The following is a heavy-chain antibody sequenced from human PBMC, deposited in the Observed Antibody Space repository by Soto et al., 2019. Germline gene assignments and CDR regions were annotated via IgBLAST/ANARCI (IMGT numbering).Heavy chain of an antibody. V-gene: IGHV4-59*08. CDR3: ATHFGGYDYFDS. D-gene: IGHD5-12*01. Sequence: GSLRLSCAASGFTFSSYAMSWIRQPPGKGLEWIGYIYYGGNSNYNPSLKSRVTISVDTSKNQFSLKLTSVTAADTAVYYCATHFGGYDYFDSWGQGTLVTVSS. J-gene: IGHJ4*02. CDR1: GFTFSSYA. CDR2: IYYGGNS.